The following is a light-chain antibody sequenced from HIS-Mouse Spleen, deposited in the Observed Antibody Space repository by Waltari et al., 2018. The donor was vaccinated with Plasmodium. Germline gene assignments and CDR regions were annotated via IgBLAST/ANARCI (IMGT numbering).Light chain of an antibody. J-gene: IGKJ3*01. CDR2: DAS. CDR1: QDISNY. V-gene: IGKV1-33*01. Sequence: DIQMTQSPSSLSASVRDRVTITCQASQDISNYLTWYQQKPGKAPKLLIYDASNLETGVPSRCSGSGSGTDFTFTISSLQPEDIATYYCQQYDNLPPLFTFGPGTKVDIK. CDR3: QQYDNLPPLFT.